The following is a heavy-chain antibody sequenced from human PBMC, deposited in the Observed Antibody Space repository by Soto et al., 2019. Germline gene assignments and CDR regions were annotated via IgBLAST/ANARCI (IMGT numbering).Heavy chain of an antibody. CDR1: GGSISSSSYY. J-gene: IGHJ3*02. V-gene: IGHV4-39*01. D-gene: IGHD4-17*01. CDR2: IYYSGST. Sequence: KTSETLSLTCTVSGGSISSSSYYWGWIRQPPGKGLEWIGSIYYSGSTYYNPSLKSRVTISVDTSKNQFSLKLSSVTAADTAVYYCARQEADYGDEKGGDAFDIWGQGTMVTVSS. CDR3: ARQEADYGDEKGGDAFDI.